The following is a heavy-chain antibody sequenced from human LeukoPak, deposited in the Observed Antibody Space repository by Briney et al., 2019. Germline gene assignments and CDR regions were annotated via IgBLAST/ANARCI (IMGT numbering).Heavy chain of an antibody. CDR2: ISWNSGSI. Sequence: HPGRSLRLSCAASGFTFDDYAMHWVRQAPGKGLEWVSGISWNSGSIGYADSVKGRFTISRDNAKNSLYLQMNSLRAEDTALYYCAKGLDSSGYYFPYDAFGIWGQGTMVTVSS. J-gene: IGHJ3*02. D-gene: IGHD3-22*01. V-gene: IGHV3-9*01. CDR1: GFTFDDYA. CDR3: AKGLDSSGYYFPYDAFGI.